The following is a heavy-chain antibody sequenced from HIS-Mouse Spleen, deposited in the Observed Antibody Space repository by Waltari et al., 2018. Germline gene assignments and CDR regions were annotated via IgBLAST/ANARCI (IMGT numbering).Heavy chain of an antibody. CDR1: GYTFTSYD. D-gene: IGHD5-18*01. V-gene: IGHV1-8*01. CDR3: ARIGSHRRGYSYGYWFDP. Sequence: QVQLVQSGAEVKKPGASVKVSCKASGYTFTSYDINWVRQATGQGLEWMGWGKPTRGNAGYAKNCQGRVTMTRNTSISKAYMGLSSLRSEDTAVYYCARIGSHRRGYSYGYWFDPWGQGTLVTVSS. CDR2: GKPTRGNA. J-gene: IGHJ5*02.